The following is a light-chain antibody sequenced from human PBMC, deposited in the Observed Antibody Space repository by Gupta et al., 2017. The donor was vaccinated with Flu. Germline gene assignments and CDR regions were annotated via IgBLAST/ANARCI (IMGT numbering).Light chain of an antibody. Sequence: SVNISLAGTRSDVGSYNVVSWYQQHPGKAHKLVIYEVTKRPAGVSYRFSGSKSGNTASLTISGLQDEDEADYYCCSYTGSSTLLFGGGTKLTVL. CDR1: RSDVGSYNV. CDR2: EVT. V-gene: IGLV2-23*02. CDR3: CSYTGSSTLL. J-gene: IGLJ2*01.